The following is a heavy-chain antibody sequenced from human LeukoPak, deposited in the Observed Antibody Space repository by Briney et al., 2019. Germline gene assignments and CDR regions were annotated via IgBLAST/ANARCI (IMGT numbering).Heavy chain of an antibody. Sequence: SQTLSLTCAISGDSASSNSGAWNWIRQSPSRGLEWLGRTYYRSKWYNDYAVSVKSRITINPDTSNHHFFLHLNSVTPEDAAVYYCARSSVAVTDAFDYWGQGTLVTVSS. CDR2: TYYRSKWYN. V-gene: IGHV6-1*01. D-gene: IGHD6-19*01. CDR3: ARSSVAVTDAFDY. CDR1: GDSASSNSGA. J-gene: IGHJ4*02.